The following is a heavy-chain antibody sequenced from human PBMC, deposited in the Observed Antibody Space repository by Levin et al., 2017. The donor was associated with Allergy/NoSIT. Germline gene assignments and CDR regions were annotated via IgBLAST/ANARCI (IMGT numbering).Heavy chain of an antibody. V-gene: IGHV4-61*02. CDR2: IYVTGST. J-gene: IGHJ6*03. CDR1: GDSISRGFYY. Sequence: SETLSLTCSVSGDSISRGFYYWSWIRQPAGEGLEWIGRIYVTGSTTYSPSLKSRVTISLDRSKDQVSLKTNSVTAADPAVYSCARDLEGFSGYTPYCYMDVWGKGTTVTVSS. D-gene: IGHD5-12*01. CDR3: ARDLEGFSGYTPYCYMDV.